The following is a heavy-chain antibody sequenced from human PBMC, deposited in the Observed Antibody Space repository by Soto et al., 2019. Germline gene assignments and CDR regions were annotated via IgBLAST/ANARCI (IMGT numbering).Heavy chain of an antibody. CDR3: AKEFLEWDDYYYGMDV. CDR1: GFTFSSYG. CDR2: ISYDGSNK. V-gene: IGHV3-30*18. J-gene: IGHJ6*02. Sequence: GGSLRLSCAASGFTFSSYGMHWVRQAPGKGLEWVAVISYDGSNKYYADSVKGRFTISRDNSKNTLYLQMNSLRAEDTAVYYCAKEFLEWDDYYYGMDVWGQGTTVTVSS. D-gene: IGHD3-3*01.